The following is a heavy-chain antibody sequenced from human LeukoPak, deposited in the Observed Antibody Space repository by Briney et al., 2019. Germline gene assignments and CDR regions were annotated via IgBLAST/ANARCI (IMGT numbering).Heavy chain of an antibody. V-gene: IGHV4-34*01. Sequence: SETLSLTCAVYGGSFSGYYWSWIRQPPGKGLEWIGEINHSGSTNYNPSLKSRVTISIDTSKNQFSLKLSSVTAADTAVYYCARFNSGSYQHYFDYWGQGTLATVSS. CDR2: INHSGST. CDR3: ARFNSGSYQHYFDY. CDR1: GGSFSGYY. J-gene: IGHJ4*02. D-gene: IGHD1-26*01.